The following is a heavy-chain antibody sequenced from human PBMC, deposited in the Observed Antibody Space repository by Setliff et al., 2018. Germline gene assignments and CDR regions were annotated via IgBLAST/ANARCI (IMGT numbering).Heavy chain of an antibody. V-gene: IGHV3-33*01. Sequence: GGSLRLSCAASGLTLINNGFHWVRQAPGKGLEWVAIIWHDGTNKYYADSVKGRFDISRDSSKNTVYLQMNSLSAEDTAAYFCARVSQAAGKRSVWSYFFYYMDVWGEGTTVTVSS. D-gene: IGHD6-19*01. CDR1: GLTLINNG. CDR2: IWHDGTNK. J-gene: IGHJ6*03. CDR3: ARVSQAAGKRSVWSYFFYYMDV.